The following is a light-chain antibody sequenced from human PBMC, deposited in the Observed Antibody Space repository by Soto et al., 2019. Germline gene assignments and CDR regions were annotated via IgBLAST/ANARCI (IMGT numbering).Light chain of an antibody. CDR3: QHSYNTPRT. CDR1: QNIDIW. CDR2: DAS. J-gene: IGKJ1*01. V-gene: IGKV1-5*01. Sequence: DIQKTQSPSTLTASVGDRVTITCRASQNIDIWLSWYQQKPGKAPKLLIYDASNLKSGVPSRFSGSGSGTELTLTISSLQPDDFATYYCQHSYNTPRTFGQGTKVDIK.